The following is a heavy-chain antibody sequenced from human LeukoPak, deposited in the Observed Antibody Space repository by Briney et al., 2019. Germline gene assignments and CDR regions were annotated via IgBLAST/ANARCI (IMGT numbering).Heavy chain of an antibody. Sequence: GESLKISCKGSGYSFTTYWIAWARQVPGRALEWMGIIYPGDSDTRYSPSFQGQVTFSADKSINTAYLQWSSLKASDTAIFYCARVVDLSFDYWGQGTLVTASS. D-gene: IGHD2-15*01. J-gene: IGHJ4*02. CDR1: GYSFTTYW. CDR3: ARVVDLSFDY. CDR2: IYPGDSDT. V-gene: IGHV5-51*01.